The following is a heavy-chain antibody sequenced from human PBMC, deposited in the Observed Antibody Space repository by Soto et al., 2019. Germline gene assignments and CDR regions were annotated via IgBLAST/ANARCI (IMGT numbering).Heavy chain of an antibody. D-gene: IGHD2-2*01. CDR3: VKDVGYCSSSSCYAPRNHYFDS. J-gene: IGHJ4*02. CDR2: IKFDGSVK. V-gene: IGHV3-7*03. Sequence: GGSLRLSCAASGFTFSDYCMSWVRQAPGKGPEWVANIKFDGSVKQYVDSVRGRFTISKDKSKNSLFLQMNSLAAEDTAVYYCVKDVGYCSSSSCYAPRNHYFDSWGQGTLVTVSS. CDR1: GFTFSDYC.